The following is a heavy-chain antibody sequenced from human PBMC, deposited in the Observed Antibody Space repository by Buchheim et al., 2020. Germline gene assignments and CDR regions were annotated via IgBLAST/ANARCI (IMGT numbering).Heavy chain of an antibody. CDR2: ISGSGGGT. Sequence: EVQLLESGGGLVQPGGSLRLSCAASGFTFSSYAMSWVRQAPGKGLEWVSSISGSGGGTYYADSVKGRFTIPRDNSKNTPFLQMNSLRAEDTAVYYCANHHIIVNLGPFDYWGQGT. V-gene: IGHV3-23*01. J-gene: IGHJ4*02. CDR3: ANHHIIVNLGPFDY. CDR1: GFTFSSYA. D-gene: IGHD2/OR15-2a*01.